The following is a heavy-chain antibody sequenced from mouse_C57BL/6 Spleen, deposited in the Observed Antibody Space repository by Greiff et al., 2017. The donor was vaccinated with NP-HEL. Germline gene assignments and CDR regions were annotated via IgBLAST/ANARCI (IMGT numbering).Heavy chain of an antibody. CDR1: GYAFTNYL. CDR2: INPGSGGT. CDR3: ARHYYGSRYFDV. D-gene: IGHD1-1*01. V-gene: IGHV1-54*01. J-gene: IGHJ1*03. Sequence: VQLQQSGAELVRPGTSVKVSCKASGYAFTNYLIEWVKQRPGQGLEWIGVINPGSGGTNYNEKFKGKATLTADKSSSTAYMQLSSLTSEDSAVYFCARHYYGSRYFDVWGTGTTVTVSS.